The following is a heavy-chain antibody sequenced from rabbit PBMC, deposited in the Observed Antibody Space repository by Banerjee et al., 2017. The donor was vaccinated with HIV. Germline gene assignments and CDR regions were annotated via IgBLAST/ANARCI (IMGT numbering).Heavy chain of an antibody. CDR2: IGTGSGST. D-gene: IGHD1-1*01. V-gene: IGHV1S40*01. CDR3: ARDASGVDWWSFSL. CDR1: GIDFSGYYY. J-gene: IGHJ4*01. Sequence: QSLEESGGGLVQPEGSLTLTCTASGIDFSGYYYMCWVRQAPGKGLEWIACIGTGSGSTYYANWAKGRFTISKTSSTVDLKMTSLTAADTATYFCARDASGVDWWSFSLWGPGTLVTVS.